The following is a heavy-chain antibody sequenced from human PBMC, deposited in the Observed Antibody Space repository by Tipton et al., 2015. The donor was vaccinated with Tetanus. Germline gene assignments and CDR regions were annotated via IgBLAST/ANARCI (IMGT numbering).Heavy chain of an antibody. CDR2: INHSGST. Sequence: TLSLTCAVYGGSFSGYYWSWIRQPPGKGLEWIGEINHSGSTNYNPSLKSRVTISVDTSKNQFSLKLSSVTAADTAVYYCARGQEVGANFDYWGQGTLVTVSS. D-gene: IGHD1-26*01. CDR3: ARGQEVGANFDY. CDR1: GGSFSGYY. V-gene: IGHV4-34*01. J-gene: IGHJ4*02.